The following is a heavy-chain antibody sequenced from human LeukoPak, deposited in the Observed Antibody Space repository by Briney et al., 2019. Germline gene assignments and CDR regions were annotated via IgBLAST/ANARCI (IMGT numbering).Heavy chain of an antibody. CDR2: MNPDSGAT. V-gene: IGHV1-8*01. CDR3: ARNDDIVLMVPLDY. J-gene: IGHJ4*02. D-gene: IGHD2-8*01. Sequence: ASVRVSCKASGYTFTSYHINWVRQATGQGLEWMGWMNPDSGATAYAQKFQGRVTMTRNTSITTAYMELSTLRSEDTAVFYCARNDDIVLMVPLDYWGQGTLVTVSS. CDR1: GYTFTSYH.